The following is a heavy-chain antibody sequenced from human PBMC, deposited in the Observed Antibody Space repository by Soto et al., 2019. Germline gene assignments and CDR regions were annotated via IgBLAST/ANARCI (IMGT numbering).Heavy chain of an antibody. V-gene: IGHV5-51*01. J-gene: IGHJ3*02. CDR3: ARQDDSSGYRDPLDAFDI. D-gene: IGHD3-22*01. CDR2: IYPGDSDT. Sequence: GESLKLSCKGSGYSFTSYWIGWVRQMPGKGLEWMGIIYPGDSDTRYSPSFQGQVTISADKSISTAYLQWSSLKASDTAMYYCARQDDSSGYRDPLDAFDIWGQGTMVTVSS. CDR1: GYSFTSYW.